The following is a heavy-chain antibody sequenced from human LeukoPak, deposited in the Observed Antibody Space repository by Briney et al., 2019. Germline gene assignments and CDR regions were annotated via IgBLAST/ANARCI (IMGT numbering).Heavy chain of an antibody. V-gene: IGHV1-2*02. CDR1: GYTFTGYY. CDR2: INPNSGGT. Sequence: ASVKVSCKASGYTFTGYYMHWVRQAAGQGLERMGWINPNSGGTNYAQKFQGRVTMTRDTSISTAYMELSRLRSDDTAVYYCARTTYGDYEVELDYWGQGTLVTVSS. J-gene: IGHJ4*02. CDR3: ARTTYGDYEVELDY. D-gene: IGHD4-17*01.